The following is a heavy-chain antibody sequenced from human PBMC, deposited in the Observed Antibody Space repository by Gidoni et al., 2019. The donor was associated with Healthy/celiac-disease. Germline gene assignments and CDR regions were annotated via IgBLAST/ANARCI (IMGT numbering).Heavy chain of an antibody. V-gene: IGHV3-30*18. Sequence: QVQLVESGGGVVEPGRSLRLACAATGFTLSSYGMHWVRQAPGKGLEGVAVISYDGSNQYYADSVKGRFTLSRDNSKNTLYLQMNSLRAEDTAVYYCAKDLDTAMDYWGQGTLVTVSS. CDR3: AKDLDTAMDY. J-gene: IGHJ4*02. CDR1: GFTLSSYG. D-gene: IGHD5-18*01. CDR2: ISYDGSNQ.